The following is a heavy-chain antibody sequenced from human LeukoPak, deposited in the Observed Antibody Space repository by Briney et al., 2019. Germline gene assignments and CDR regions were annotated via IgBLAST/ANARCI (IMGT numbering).Heavy chain of an antibody. V-gene: IGHV4-59*01. CDR2: IYYSGST. J-gene: IGHJ4*02. Sequence: SETLSLTCAVSGGSFSGYYWTWIRQPPGKGLEWIGYIYYSGSTNYNPSLKSRVTISVDTSKNQFSLKLSSVTAADTAVYYCARGGVDDILTGYPSIDYWGQGTLVTVSS. CDR1: GGSFSGYY. D-gene: IGHD3-9*01. CDR3: ARGGVDDILTGYPSIDY.